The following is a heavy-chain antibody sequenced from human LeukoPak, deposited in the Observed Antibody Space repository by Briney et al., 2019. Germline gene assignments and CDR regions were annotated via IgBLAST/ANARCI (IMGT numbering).Heavy chain of an antibody. Sequence: SGPTLVNPTQTLTLTCTFSGFSLSTSGMCVSWIRQPPGKALEWLARSDWDDDKYYSTSLKTRLTISKYTSKNQVVITMTNMDPVETATYYCERIRYYYDSSGYYYLDYWGQGTLVTVSS. D-gene: IGHD3-22*01. V-gene: IGHV2-70*11. CDR2: SDWDDDK. CDR3: ERIRYYYDSSGYYYLDY. J-gene: IGHJ4*02. CDR1: GFSLSTSGMC.